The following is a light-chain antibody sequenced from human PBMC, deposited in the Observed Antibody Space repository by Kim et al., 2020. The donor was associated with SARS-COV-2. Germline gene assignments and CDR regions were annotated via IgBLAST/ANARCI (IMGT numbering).Light chain of an antibody. Sequence: EIVMTQSPATLSVSPGERATLSCRASQTISRNLAWYQQKPGQPPSLLIYGASTRATGVPARFSGSGSETEFTLTISSLQSEYFAIYYCQHYNNWPPWTFGQGTKVDIK. CDR2: GAS. J-gene: IGKJ1*01. CDR3: QHYNNWPPWT. V-gene: IGKV3-15*01. CDR1: QTISRN.